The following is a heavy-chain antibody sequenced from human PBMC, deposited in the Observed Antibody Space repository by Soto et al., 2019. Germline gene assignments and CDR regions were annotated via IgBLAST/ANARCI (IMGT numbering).Heavy chain of an antibody. J-gene: IGHJ6*02. CDR1: GGSISSSNW. D-gene: IGHD6-13*01. V-gene: IGHV4-4*02. CDR2: IYHSGST. CDR3: ARDTRLAAALLFPINGMDV. Sequence: QVQLRESGPGLVKPSGTLSLTCAVSGGSISSSNWWSWVRQPPGKGLEWIGEIYHSGSTNYNPSLKSRVTISVDKSKNQFSLKLSSVTAADTAVYYCARDTRLAAALLFPINGMDVWGQGTTVTVSS.